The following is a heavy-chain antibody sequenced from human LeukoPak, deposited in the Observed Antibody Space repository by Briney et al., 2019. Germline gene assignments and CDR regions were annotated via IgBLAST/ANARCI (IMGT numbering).Heavy chain of an antibody. Sequence: GGSLRLSCAASGFTFSSYEMNWVRQAPGKGLEWVSTISCRGDDTYFADSVKGRFTISRDNSKNTLYMQMNSLRAEETGAYYCAKAGRYLDLWGRGTLVSVSS. CDR2: ISCRGDDT. J-gene: IGHJ2*01. CDR3: AKAGRYLDL. V-gene: IGHV3-23*01. CDR1: GFTFSSYE. D-gene: IGHD3-10*01.